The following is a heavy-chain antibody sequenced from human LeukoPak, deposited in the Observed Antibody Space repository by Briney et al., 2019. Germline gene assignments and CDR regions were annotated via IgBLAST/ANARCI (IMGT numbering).Heavy chain of an antibody. CDR2: IYYSGST. Sequence: SETLSLTCAVSGGSINSYYWTWIRQPPGKGLEWIGYIYYSGSTNYNPSLKSRVTIAVDTSKNQFSLKLSSVTAADTAVYYCARGVVVAIPGRPLYYFDYWGQGTLVTVSS. V-gene: IGHV4-59*12. J-gene: IGHJ4*02. CDR1: GGSINSYY. D-gene: IGHD2-15*01. CDR3: ARGVVVAIPGRPLYYFDY.